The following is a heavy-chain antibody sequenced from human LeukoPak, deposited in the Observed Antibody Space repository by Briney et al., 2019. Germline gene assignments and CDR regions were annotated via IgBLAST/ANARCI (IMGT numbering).Heavy chain of an antibody. CDR2: TSGSGGNT. CDR1: GFTLRSYD. V-gene: IGHV3-23*01. J-gene: IGHJ4*02. Sequence: GGSLRLSCAASGFTLRSYDMSWVRQAPGKWLEWVAATSGSGGNTYYADSVKGRFTISRDNSKNTLYLQMNSLRAEDTAVYYCAKEYSGYDFDYWGQGTLVTVSS. D-gene: IGHD5-12*01. CDR3: AKEYSGYDFDY.